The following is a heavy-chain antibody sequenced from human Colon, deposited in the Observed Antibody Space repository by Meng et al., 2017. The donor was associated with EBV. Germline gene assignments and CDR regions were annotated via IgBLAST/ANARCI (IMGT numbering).Heavy chain of an antibody. J-gene: IGHJ4*02. V-gene: IGHV4-39*01. CDR3: ARRRYYSFDY. CDR1: CATSSSNGYS. D-gene: IGHD2-15*01. CDR2: IYDNRST. Sequence: HRQLHDPDPGRLKPSATLSLTFTASCATSSSNGYSCARHRQPQVKVLQLIGYIYDNRSTYYNPSLKRPVTISVDTTKIQFSLKLNSVTAADTAVYYCARRRYYSFDYWGQRTLVTVSS.